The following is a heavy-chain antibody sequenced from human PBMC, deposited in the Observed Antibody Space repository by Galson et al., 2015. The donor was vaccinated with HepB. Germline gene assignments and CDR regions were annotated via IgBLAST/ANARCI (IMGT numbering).Heavy chain of an antibody. Sequence: SLRLSCAASGFMVSSKYMSWVRQAPGKGLEWVSIIYSGGSTYYIDSVKGRFTISRDNSKNTVYLQMNSLRAGDTAVYYCARDLFGANGMDVWGQGTTVTVSS. CDR1: GFMVSSKY. J-gene: IGHJ6*02. CDR3: ARDLFGANGMDV. D-gene: IGHD3-3*01. V-gene: IGHV3-66*02. CDR2: IYSGGST.